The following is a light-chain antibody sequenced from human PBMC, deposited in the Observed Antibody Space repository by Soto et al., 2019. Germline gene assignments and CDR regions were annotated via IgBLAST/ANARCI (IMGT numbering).Light chain of an antibody. CDR3: SSYAGSNPVV. Sequence: QSALTQPPSASGSPGQSVTISCTGTSSDVGGYNYVSWYQQHPGKAPKLMIYEVSKRPSGVPDRFSGSKSGNTASLTVSGLQAEDEADYYCSSYAGSNPVVFGGGIKLTV. CDR1: SSDVGGYNY. J-gene: IGLJ2*01. V-gene: IGLV2-8*01. CDR2: EVS.